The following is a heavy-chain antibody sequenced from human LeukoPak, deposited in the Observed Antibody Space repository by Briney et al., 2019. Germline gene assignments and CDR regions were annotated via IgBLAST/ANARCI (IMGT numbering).Heavy chain of an antibody. Sequence: PGGSLRLSWTASGFTFGDYAMSWVRQAPGKGLEWVGFIRSKAYGGTTEYAASVKGRFTISRDDSKSIAYLQMNSLKTEDTAVYYCTREALVVVVTATFDYWGQGTLVTVSS. CDR1: GFTFGDYA. CDR2: IRSKAYGGTT. CDR3: TREALVVVVTATFDY. V-gene: IGHV3-49*04. D-gene: IGHD2-21*02. J-gene: IGHJ4*02.